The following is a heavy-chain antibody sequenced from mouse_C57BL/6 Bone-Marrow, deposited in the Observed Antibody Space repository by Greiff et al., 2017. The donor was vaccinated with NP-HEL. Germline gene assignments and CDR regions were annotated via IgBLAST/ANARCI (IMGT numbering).Heavy chain of an antibody. Sequence: VKLQESGAELARPGASVKLSCKASGYTFTSYGISWVKQRTGQGLEWIGEIYPRSGNTYYNEKFKGKATLTADKSSSTAYMELRSLTSEDSAVYFCARVLLRSRMDYWGQGTSVTVSS. J-gene: IGHJ4*01. D-gene: IGHD1-1*01. CDR2: IYPRSGNT. V-gene: IGHV1-81*01. CDR3: ARVLLRSRMDY. CDR1: GYTFTSYG.